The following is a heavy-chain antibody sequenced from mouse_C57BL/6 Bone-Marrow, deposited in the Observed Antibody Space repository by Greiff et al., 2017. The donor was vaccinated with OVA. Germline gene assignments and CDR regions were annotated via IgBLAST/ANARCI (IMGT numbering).Heavy chain of an antibody. D-gene: IGHD3-2*02. CDR2: IYPRSGNT. V-gene: IGHV1-81*01. J-gene: IGHJ2*01. CDR3: GSAQDYFDY. Sequence: HVKLVESGAELARPGASVKLSCKASGYTFTSYGISWVKQRTGQGLEWIGEIYPRSGNTYYNEKFKGKATLTADKSSSTAYMELRSLTSEDSAVYFCGSAQDYFDYWGQGTTLTVSS. CDR1: GYTFTSYG.